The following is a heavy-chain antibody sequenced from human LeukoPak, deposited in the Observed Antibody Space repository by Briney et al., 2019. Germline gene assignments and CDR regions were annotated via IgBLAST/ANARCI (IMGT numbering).Heavy chain of an antibody. Sequence: GGSLRLSCAASGFTFSNDWMSWVRQAPGKGLEWVANIKEDGSLKNYVDSVKGRFTISRDNAKDSLYLQMNSLRADDTAVYYCARRYCTSTSCSYFDYWGQGTLVTVSS. V-gene: IGHV3-7*01. CDR1: GFTFSNDW. CDR2: IKEDGSLK. CDR3: ARRYCTSTSCSYFDY. D-gene: IGHD2-2*01. J-gene: IGHJ4*02.